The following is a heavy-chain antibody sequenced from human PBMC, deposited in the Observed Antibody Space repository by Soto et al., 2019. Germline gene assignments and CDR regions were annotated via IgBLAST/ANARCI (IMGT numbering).Heavy chain of an antibody. CDR1: GGSISSYY. V-gene: IGHV4-59*01. Sequence: SETLSLTGTVSGGSISSYYWSWIRQPPGKGLEWIGYIYYSGSTNYNPSLKSRVTISVDTSKNQFSLKLSSVTAADTAVYYCARVAGWLDPLGQGTLVTVSS. J-gene: IGHJ5*02. CDR3: ARVAGWLDP. CDR2: IYYSGST.